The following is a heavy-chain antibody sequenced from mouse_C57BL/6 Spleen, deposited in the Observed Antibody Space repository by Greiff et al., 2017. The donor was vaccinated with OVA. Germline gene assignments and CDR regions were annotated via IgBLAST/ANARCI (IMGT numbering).Heavy chain of an antibody. J-gene: IGHJ1*03. CDR2: IDPSDSET. Sequence: QVQLQQPGAELVRPGSSVKLSCKASGYTFTSYWMHWVKQRPIQGLEWIGNIDPSDSETHYNQKFKDKATLTVDKSSSTAYMQLSSLTSEDSAVYYCARSRDGYSWYFDVWGTGTTVTVSS. V-gene: IGHV1-52*01. CDR1: GYTFTSYW. D-gene: IGHD2-3*01. CDR3: ARSRDGYSWYFDV.